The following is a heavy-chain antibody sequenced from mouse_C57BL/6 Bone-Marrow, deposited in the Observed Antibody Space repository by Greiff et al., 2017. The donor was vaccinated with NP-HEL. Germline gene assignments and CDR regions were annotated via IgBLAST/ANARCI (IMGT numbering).Heavy chain of an antibody. CDR2: LWSGGST. CDR3: ASETAQATWFAY. CDR1: GFSLTSYG. D-gene: IGHD3-2*02. V-gene: IGHV2-2*01. J-gene: IGHJ3*01. Sequence: VMLVESGPGLVQPSQSLSITCTVSGFSLTSYGVHWVRQSPGKGLEWLGVLWSGGSTDYNAAFISRLSISKDNSKSQVFFKMNSLQADDTAIYYCASETAQATWFAYWGQGTLVTVSA.